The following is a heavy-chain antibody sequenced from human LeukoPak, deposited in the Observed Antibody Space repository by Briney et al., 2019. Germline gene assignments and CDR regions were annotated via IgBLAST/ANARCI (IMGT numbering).Heavy chain of an antibody. D-gene: IGHD2-8*02. CDR1: GGSISSGSYY. J-gene: IGHJ4*02. Sequence: SQTLSLTCTVSGGSISSGSYYWSWIRQPAGKGLEWIGRIYTSGSTNYNPSLKSRVTISVDTSKNQFSLKLSSVTAADTAVYYCARQGYWAKGYYFDYWGQGTLVTVSS. CDR2: IYTSGST. CDR3: ARQGYWAKGYYFDY. V-gene: IGHV4-61*02.